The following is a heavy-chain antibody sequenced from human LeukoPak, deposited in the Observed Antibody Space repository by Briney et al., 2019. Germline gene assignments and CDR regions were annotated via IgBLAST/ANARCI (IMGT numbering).Heavy chain of an antibody. V-gene: IGHV3-11*03. Sequence: GGSLILSCAASGFTFIDYYMSWIRHPPPKGLQWVSYISSSSSYTNYADSVKGRFTISRDNAKNSLYLQMNSLRAEDTAVYYCARSCGGDCYYYYGMDVWGQGTTVTVSS. CDR3: ARSCGGDCYYYYGMDV. J-gene: IGHJ6*02. CDR1: GFTFIDYY. D-gene: IGHD2-21*02. CDR2: ISSSSSYT.